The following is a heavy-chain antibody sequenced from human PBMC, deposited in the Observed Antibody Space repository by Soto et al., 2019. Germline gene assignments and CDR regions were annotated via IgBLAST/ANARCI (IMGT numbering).Heavy chain of an antibody. Sequence: QVQLVQSGAEVKKPGSSVKVSCKASGGTFSSYTISWVRQAPGQGLEWMGRIIPILGIANYAQKFQGRVTITADKSTSTAYMELSSLRSEDTAVYYCARPVVTAIHPGLDAFDIWGQGTMVTVSS. J-gene: IGHJ3*02. CDR1: GGTFSSYT. D-gene: IGHD2-21*02. V-gene: IGHV1-69*02. CDR3: ARPVVTAIHPGLDAFDI. CDR2: IIPILGIA.